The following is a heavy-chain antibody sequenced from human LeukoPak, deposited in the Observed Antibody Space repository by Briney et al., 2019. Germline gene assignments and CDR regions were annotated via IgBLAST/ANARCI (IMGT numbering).Heavy chain of an antibody. Sequence: GESLKISCKGSGYSFTTYWIGWVRQMPGKGLEWMGIIYPGESDTRYSPSCQCHVTISADKSIRTAYLQWSSLKASDTDMYYCARSEMARVLSQDYWGEGTLVTVSS. CDR3: ARSEMARVLSQDY. D-gene: IGHD5-24*01. CDR1: GYSFTTYW. J-gene: IGHJ4*02. CDR2: IYPGESDT. V-gene: IGHV5-51*01.